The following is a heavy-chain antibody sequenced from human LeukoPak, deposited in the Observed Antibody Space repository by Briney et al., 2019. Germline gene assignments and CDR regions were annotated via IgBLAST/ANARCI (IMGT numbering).Heavy chain of an antibody. CDR3: ARDGGSKPDYGGNYWFDP. CDR1: GGSISSGSYY. J-gene: IGHJ5*02. Sequence: SETLSLTCTVSGGSISSGSYYWSRIRQPAGKGLEWIGRIYTSGSTNYNPSLKSRVTISVDTSKNQFSLKLSSVTAADTAVYYCARDGGSKPDYGGNYWFDPWGQGTLVTVSS. V-gene: IGHV4-61*02. D-gene: IGHD4-23*01. CDR2: IYTSGST.